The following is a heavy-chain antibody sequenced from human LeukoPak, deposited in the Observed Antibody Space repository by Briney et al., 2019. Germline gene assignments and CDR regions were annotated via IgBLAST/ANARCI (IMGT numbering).Heavy chain of an antibody. D-gene: IGHD3-22*01. CDR1: GFTFSKYW. CDR2: INTDGTVT. V-gene: IGHV3-74*01. J-gene: IGHJ3*01. Sequence: GGSLRLSCAASGFTFSKYWMLWVRQAPGKGLESVSRINTDGTVTTYADSVKGRFTVSRDNAKNSLYLQMNSLSAEDTAIYHCAAFYYHSNPRAVWGQGTLVTVSS. CDR3: AAFYYHSNPRAV.